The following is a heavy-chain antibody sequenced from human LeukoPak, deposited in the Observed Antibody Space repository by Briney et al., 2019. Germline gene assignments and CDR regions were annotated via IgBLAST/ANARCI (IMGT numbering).Heavy chain of an antibody. CDR3: ARRRPSHYFDY. CDR2: IYYSGST. V-gene: IGHV4-39*01. CDR1: GGSISSSSYY. J-gene: IGHJ4*02. Sequence: SETLSLTCTVSGGSISSSSYYWGWISQPPGKGLEWIGSIYYSGSTYYNPSLKSRVTISVDTSKNQFSLKLSSVTAADTAVYYCARRRPSHYFDYWGQGTLVTVSS.